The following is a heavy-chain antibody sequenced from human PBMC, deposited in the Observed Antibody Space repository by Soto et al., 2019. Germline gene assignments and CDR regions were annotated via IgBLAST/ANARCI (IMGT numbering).Heavy chain of an antibody. CDR2: ISGSGGST. D-gene: IGHD3-16*01. V-gene: IGHV3-23*01. CDR3: AKADMITFGGVMNY. Sequence: EVQLLESGGGLVQPGGSLRLSCAASGFTFNSYAMSWVRQGPGKGLEWVSGISGSGGSTYYADSVKGRFTISRDNSKNTLYLQMNSLRGEDTAVYYCAKADMITFGGVMNYWGQGTLVTVSS. CDR1: GFTFNSYA. J-gene: IGHJ4*02.